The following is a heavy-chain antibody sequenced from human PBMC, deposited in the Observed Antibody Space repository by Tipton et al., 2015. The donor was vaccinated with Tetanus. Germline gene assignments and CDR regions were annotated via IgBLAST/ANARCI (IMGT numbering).Heavy chain of an antibody. D-gene: IGHD3-10*01. Sequence: SLRLSCAASGFTFDDYAMHWVRQAPGKGLEWVSGISWNSGSKGFADPVKGRFTISRDNAKNSLYLQMNSLRAEDTALYYCARASGTYYNANFDYWGQGTLVTVSS. J-gene: IGHJ4*02. V-gene: IGHV3-9*01. CDR3: ARASGTYYNANFDY. CDR2: ISWNSGSK. CDR1: GFTFDDYA.